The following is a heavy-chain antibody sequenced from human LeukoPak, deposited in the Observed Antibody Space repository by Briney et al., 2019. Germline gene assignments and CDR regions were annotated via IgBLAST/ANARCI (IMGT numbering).Heavy chain of an antibody. Sequence: GGSLRLSCAASGFTFSSYWMSWVRQAPGKGLEWVANIKQDGSEKYYVDSVKGRFTISRDNAKNSLDLQMNSLRAEDTAVYYCARDALDFWSGYFDYWGQGTLVTVSS. V-gene: IGHV3-7*01. CDR3: ARDALDFWSGYFDY. CDR1: GFTFSSYW. D-gene: IGHD3-3*01. J-gene: IGHJ4*02. CDR2: IKQDGSEK.